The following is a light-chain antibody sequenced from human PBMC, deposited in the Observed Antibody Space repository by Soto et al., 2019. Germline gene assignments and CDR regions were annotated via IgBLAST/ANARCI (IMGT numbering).Light chain of an antibody. CDR1: SSNIGSNY. CDR3: AAWDDSLRGV. Sequence: QSVLTQPPSASGTPGQRVTISCYGSSSNIGSNYVYWYQQLPGTAPKLLIYRNNQRPSGVPDRFSGSKSGTSASLAISGLRSEDEADYYCAAWDDSLRGVFGTGTKLTVL. CDR2: RNN. J-gene: IGLJ1*01. V-gene: IGLV1-47*01.